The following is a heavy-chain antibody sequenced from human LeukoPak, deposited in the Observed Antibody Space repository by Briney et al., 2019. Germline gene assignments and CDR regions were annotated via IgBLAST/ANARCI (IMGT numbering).Heavy chain of an antibody. CDR2: INHSGST. CDR1: GGSFSGYY. V-gene: IGHV4-34*01. CDR3: ARVRVVRGGFDY. Sequence: SETLSLTCNVYGGSFSGYYWSWIRQPPGKGLEWIGEINHSGSTNYNPSLKSRVTISVDTSKNQFSLKLSSVTAADTAVYYCARVRVVRGGFDYWGQGTLVTVSS. J-gene: IGHJ4*02. D-gene: IGHD3-10*01.